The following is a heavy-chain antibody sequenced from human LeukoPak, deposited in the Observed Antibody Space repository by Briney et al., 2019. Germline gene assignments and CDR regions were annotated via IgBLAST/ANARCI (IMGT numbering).Heavy chain of an antibody. CDR3: ARLHRGVAAAGTGYYFDY. CDR1: GGSFSGYY. V-gene: IGHV4-34*01. D-gene: IGHD6-13*01. J-gene: IGHJ4*02. Sequence: PSETLSLTCAVYGGSFSGYYWSWIRQPPGKGLERIGEINHSGSTNYNPSLKSRVTISVDTSKNQFSLKLSSVTAADTAVYYCARLHRGVAAAGTGYYFDYWGQGTLVTVSS. CDR2: INHSGST.